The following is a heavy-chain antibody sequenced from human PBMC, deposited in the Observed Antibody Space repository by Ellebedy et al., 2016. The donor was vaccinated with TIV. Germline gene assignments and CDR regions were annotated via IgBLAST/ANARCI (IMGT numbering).Heavy chain of an antibody. J-gene: IGHJ1*01. V-gene: IGHV3-64D*06. CDR1: GFTFSTYV. Sequence: GESLKISCSASGFTFSTYVMHWVRQAPGKGLEYVASISSDGTSTQYGTSVRGRFTVSRDNSNNLVFLHMSSLRPEDTAVFLCVKDLAPSGTWGCFRHWGEGTLVTVSS. CDR3: VKDLAPSGTWGCFRH. CDR2: ISSDGTST. D-gene: IGHD2-15*01.